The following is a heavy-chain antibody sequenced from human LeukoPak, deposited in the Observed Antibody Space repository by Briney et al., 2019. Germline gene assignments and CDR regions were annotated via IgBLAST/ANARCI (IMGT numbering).Heavy chain of an antibody. CDR1: GASFSGYY. J-gene: IGHJ4*02. CDR2: INHSGST. V-gene: IGHV4-34*01. Sequence: SATLSLTCAVYGASFSGYYWSWIRQPPGKWLGWNVEINHSGSTNYNPSLKSRVTISVDTSKNQFSLKLSSVTAADTAVYYCARTGAELGKSIDYWGQGTLVTVSS. CDR3: ARTGAELGKSIDY. D-gene: IGHD1-26*01.